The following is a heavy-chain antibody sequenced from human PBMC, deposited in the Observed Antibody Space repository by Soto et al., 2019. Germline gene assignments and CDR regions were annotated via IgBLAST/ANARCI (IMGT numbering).Heavy chain of an antibody. J-gene: IGHJ5*02. D-gene: IGHD3-10*01. Sequence: ESGPTLVNPTQTLTLTCTFSGFSLSTSGVGVGWIRQPPGKALEWLALIYWDDDKRYSPSLKSRLTITKDTSKNQVVLTMTNMDPVDTATYYCAHRLGSGSYYRGINWFDPRGQGTLVTVSS. CDR1: GFSLSTSGVG. CDR3: AHRLGSGSYYRGINWFDP. CDR2: IYWDDDK. V-gene: IGHV2-5*02.